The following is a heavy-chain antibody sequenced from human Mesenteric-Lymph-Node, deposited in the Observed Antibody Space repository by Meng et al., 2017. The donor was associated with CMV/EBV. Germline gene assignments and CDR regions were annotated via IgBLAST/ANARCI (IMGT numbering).Heavy chain of an antibody. CDR2: ISYDGSNK. J-gene: IGHJ6*02. V-gene: IGHV3-30*03. CDR1: GFTFSSYS. Sequence: GESLKISCAASGFTFSSYSMNWVRQAPGKGLEWVAVISYDGSNKYYADSVKGRFTISRDNSKNTLYLQMNSLRAEDTAVYYCAREVNIVVVPAAGYGMDVWGQGTTVTVSS. CDR3: AREVNIVVVPAAGYGMDV. D-gene: IGHD2-2*01.